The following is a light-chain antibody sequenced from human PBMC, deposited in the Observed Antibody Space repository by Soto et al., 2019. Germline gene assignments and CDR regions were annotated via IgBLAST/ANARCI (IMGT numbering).Light chain of an antibody. V-gene: IGLV2-8*01. CDR1: SSDVGGYNY. CDR3: SSYADSNIVV. J-gene: IGLJ2*01. Sequence: QSARTQPPSASGSPGHSVTISCTGTSSDVGGYNYVSWYQQHPGKAPKLMIYEVNKRPSGVPDRFSGSKSGNTASLTVSGLQAEDEADYYCSSYADSNIVVFGGGTKLTVL. CDR2: EVN.